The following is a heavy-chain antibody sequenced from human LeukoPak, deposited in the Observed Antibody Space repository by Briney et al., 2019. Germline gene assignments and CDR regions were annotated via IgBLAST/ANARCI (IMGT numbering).Heavy chain of an antibody. CDR1: GGSISSYY. J-gene: IGHJ4*02. CDR3: ARGGFWSGRTNYFDY. V-gene: IGHV4-59*01. Sequence: PSETLSLTCTVSGGSISSYYWSWIRQPPGKGLEWIGYIYYSGSTNYNPSLKSRVTISVDTSKNQFSLKLSSVTAADTAVYYCARGGFWSGRTNYFDYWGQGTLVTVSS. D-gene: IGHD3-3*01. CDR2: IYYSGST.